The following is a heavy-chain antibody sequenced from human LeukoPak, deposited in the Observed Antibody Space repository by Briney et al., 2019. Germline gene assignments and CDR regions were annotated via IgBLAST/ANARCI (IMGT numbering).Heavy chain of an antibody. CDR1: GYTFTSYG. Sequence: ASVKVSCKASGYTFTSYGISWVRQAPGQGLEWMGWISAYNGNTNYAQKLQGRVTMTTDTSTSTAYMELRSLRSDDTAVYYCARTQDGSSSSWYKYWGQGTLVTVSS. J-gene: IGHJ4*02. CDR3: ARTQDGSSSSWYKY. V-gene: IGHV1-18*01. CDR2: ISAYNGNT. D-gene: IGHD6-13*01.